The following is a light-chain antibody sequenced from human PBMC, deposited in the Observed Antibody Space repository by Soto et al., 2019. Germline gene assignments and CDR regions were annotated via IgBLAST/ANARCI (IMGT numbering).Light chain of an antibody. CDR1: SSDVGGYNY. CDR3: SSYTTSNTRQIV. Sequence: QSALTQPASVSGSPGQSITISCTGTSSDVGGYNYVSWYQHHPGKAPKLIIYDVSNRPSGVSIRFSGSKSDNPASLTISGLQPEDEADYHCSSYTTSNTRQIVFGTGTKVTVL. V-gene: IGLV2-14*03. CDR2: DVS. J-gene: IGLJ1*01.